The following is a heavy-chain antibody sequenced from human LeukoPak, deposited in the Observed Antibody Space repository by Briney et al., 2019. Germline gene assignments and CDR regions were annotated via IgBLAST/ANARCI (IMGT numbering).Heavy chain of an antibody. CDR3: ARDLAYSRLDY. D-gene: IGHD5-18*01. J-gene: IGHJ4*02. V-gene: IGHV3-74*01. CDR2: INSDGSST. Sequence: PGGSLRLSCAASGFTFSSYWMHWVRQAPGKGLVWVSRINSDGSSTSYADSVKGRFTISRDSAENSLYLQMNSLRVEDTAFYYCARDLAYSRLDYWGQGMLVTVSS. CDR1: GFTFSSYW.